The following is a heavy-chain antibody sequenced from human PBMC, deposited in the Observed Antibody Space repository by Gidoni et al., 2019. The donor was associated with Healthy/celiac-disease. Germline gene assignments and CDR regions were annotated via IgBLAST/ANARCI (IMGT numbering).Heavy chain of an antibody. D-gene: IGHD6-19*01. J-gene: IGHJ5*01. Sequence: QVQLVQSGAEVKKPGASVKVSCKASGYTFTSYAMHWVRQAPGQRLEWMGWINAGNGNTKYSQKFQGRVTITRDTSASTAYMELSSLRSEDTAVYYCARKAVAGVGGNWFDPWGQGTLVTVSS. CDR2: INAGNGNT. CDR1: GYTFTSYA. V-gene: IGHV1-3*01. CDR3: ARKAVAGVGGNWFDP.